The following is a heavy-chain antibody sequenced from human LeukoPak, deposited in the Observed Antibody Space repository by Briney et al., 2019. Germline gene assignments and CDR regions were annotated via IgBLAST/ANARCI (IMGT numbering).Heavy chain of an antibody. CDR2: ISADGGST. CDR1: GLNFDDSA. J-gene: IGHJ4*02. Sequence: GGSLRLSCVASGLNFDDSALHWVRQAPGKGLEWVSLISADGGSTFSADSVKGRFSISRDNSKNSLYLQMNSLRSEDTAMYYCAKESGKFDYWGQGTLVAVSS. CDR3: AKESGKFDY. V-gene: IGHV3-43*02.